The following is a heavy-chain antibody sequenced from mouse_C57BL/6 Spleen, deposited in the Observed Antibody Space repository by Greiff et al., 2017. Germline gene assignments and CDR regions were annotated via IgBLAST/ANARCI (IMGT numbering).Heavy chain of an antibody. CDR2: ISNGGGST. CDR1: GFTFSDYY. V-gene: IGHV5-12*01. CDR3: ARQYYGRDYYAMDY. J-gene: IGHJ4*01. D-gene: IGHD1-1*01. Sequence: EVKLMESGGGLVQPGGSLKLSCAASGFTFSDYYMYWVRQTPEKRLEWVAYISNGGGSTYYPDTVKGRFTISRDNAKNTLYLQMSRLKSEDTAMXYCARQYYGRDYYAMDYWGQGTSVTVSS.